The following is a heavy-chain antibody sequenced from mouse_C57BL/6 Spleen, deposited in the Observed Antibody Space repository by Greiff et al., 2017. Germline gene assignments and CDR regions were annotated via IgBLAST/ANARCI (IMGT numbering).Heavy chain of an antibody. V-gene: IGHV2-2*01. CDR2: IWSGGST. CDR3: ARRDSTHWYFDV. CDR1: GFSLTSYG. Sequence: QVQLQQSGPGLVQPSQSLSITCTVSGFSLTSYGVHWVRQSPGKGLEWLGVIWSGGSTDYNAAFISRLSISKYNSKSHVFFKMNSLQADDTAIYYCARRDSTHWYFDVWGTGTTVTVSS. J-gene: IGHJ1*03. D-gene: IGHD2-5*01.